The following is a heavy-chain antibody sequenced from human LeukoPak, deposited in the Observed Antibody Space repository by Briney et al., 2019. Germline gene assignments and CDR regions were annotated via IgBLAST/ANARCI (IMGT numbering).Heavy chain of an antibody. CDR1: GFTFSDYY. Sequence: PGGSLRLSCAASGFTFSDYYMSWIRQAPGKGLEWVSYISSSGSTIYYADSVKGRFTISRDNSKNTLYLQMNSLRAEDTAVYYCAKDRNLHYGSANWFDPWGQGTLVTVSS. J-gene: IGHJ5*02. CDR2: ISSSGSTI. CDR3: AKDRNLHYGSANWFDP. D-gene: IGHD3-10*01. V-gene: IGHV3-11*01.